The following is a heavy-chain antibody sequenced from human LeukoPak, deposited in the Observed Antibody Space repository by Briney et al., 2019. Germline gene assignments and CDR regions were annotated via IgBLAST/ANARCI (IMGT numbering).Heavy chain of an antibody. CDR1: GFTFRHYY. CDR3: AKILRAAVTQLYYFDY. Sequence: GGSLRLSCAASGFTFRHYYMSWIRQAPGKGLEWVAYIDTDGSDTYYADSVKGRFTISRNNSKNTLYLQMNSLRAEDTAVYYCAKILRAAVTQLYYFDYWGQGTLVTVSS. CDR2: IDTDGSDT. V-gene: IGHV3-11*01. D-gene: IGHD6-13*01. J-gene: IGHJ4*02.